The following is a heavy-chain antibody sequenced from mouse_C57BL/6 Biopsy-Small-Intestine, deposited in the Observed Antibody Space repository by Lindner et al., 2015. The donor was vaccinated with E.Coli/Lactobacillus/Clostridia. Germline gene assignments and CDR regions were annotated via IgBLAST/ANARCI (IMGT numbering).Heavy chain of an antibody. CDR2: IYPGSGST. CDR1: GYAFSSSW. V-gene: IGHV1-55*01. J-gene: IGHJ3*01. Sequence: VQLQESGAELVKPGASVKISCKASGYAFSSSWMNWVKQRPGQGLEWIGDIYPGSGSTNYNEKFKNKASLTVDKSSSTAYMQLSSLTSEDSAVYFCARPAYYSNYGGFAYWGQGTLVTVSA. CDR3: ARPAYYSNYGGFAY. D-gene: IGHD2-5*01.